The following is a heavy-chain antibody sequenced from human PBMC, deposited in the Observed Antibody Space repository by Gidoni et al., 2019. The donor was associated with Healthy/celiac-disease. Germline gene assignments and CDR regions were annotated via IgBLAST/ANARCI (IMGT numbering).Heavy chain of an antibody. CDR2: ISSSSSYI. Sequence: EVQLVESGGGLVKPGGSLRLSCAASGFTFSSYSMNWVRQAPGKGLEWVSSISSSSSYIYYADSVKGRFTISRDNAKNSLYLQMNSLRAEDTAVYYCARFVLDTGPRGYWGQGTLVTVSS. CDR1: GFTFSSYS. D-gene: IGHD2-8*01. CDR3: ARFVLDTGPRGY. J-gene: IGHJ4*02. V-gene: IGHV3-21*01.